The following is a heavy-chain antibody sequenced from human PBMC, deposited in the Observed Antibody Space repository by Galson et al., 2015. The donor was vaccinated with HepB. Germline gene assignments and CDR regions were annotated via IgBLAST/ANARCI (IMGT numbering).Heavy chain of an antibody. Sequence: SLRLSCAASGFTVSSNYMSWVRQAPGKGLEWVSVIYSGGSTYYADSVKGRFTISRDNSKNTLYVQMSSLRAEDTAVYYCASHEGGDGNWLDPWGQGTLVTVSS. CDR1: GFTVSSNY. V-gene: IGHV3-53*01. CDR3: ASHEGGDGNWLDP. D-gene: IGHD2-21*02. J-gene: IGHJ5*02. CDR2: IYSGGST.